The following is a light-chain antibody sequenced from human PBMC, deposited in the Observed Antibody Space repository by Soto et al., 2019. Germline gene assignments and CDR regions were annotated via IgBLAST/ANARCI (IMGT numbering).Light chain of an antibody. J-gene: IGKJ5*01. V-gene: IGKV3-11*01. Sequence: EIVLTQSPATLSFSPGERATLSCWASQSISVYLAWYQQRPGQAPRLLIHDGSNRATGIPARFSGSGSGTDFTLTISRLEPDDFAVYYCQQRADWPITFGQGTRLEI. CDR2: DGS. CDR3: QQRADWPIT. CDR1: QSISVY.